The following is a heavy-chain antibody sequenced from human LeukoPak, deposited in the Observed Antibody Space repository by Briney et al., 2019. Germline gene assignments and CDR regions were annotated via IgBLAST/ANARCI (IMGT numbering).Heavy chain of an antibody. V-gene: IGHV3-7*01. J-gene: IGHJ4*02. D-gene: IGHD6-13*01. CDR3: ARDPGSSSFDL. CDR2: INQDASVR. CDR1: GFGFSTYW. Sequence: PGGSLRLSCAASGFGFSTYWMSWVRQTPEKGLEFVANINQDASVRNYMDSLKGRCTISRDNAKKSVYLEINSLRADDTAVYYCARDPGSSSFDLWGQGALVTVSS.